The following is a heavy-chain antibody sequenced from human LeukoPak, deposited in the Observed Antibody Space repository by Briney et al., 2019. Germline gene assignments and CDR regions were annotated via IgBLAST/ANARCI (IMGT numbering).Heavy chain of an antibody. J-gene: IGHJ3*02. Sequence: PGGSLRLSCAASGFTFSSYAMSWVRQAPGKGLEWVSAISGSGGSTYYADSVKGRFTISRDNSKNTLYLQMNSLRAEDTAVYYCAKDPHGCSSTSCYSTHAFDIWGQRTMVTVSS. CDR3: AKDPHGCSSTSCYSTHAFDI. V-gene: IGHV3-23*01. CDR1: GFTFSSYA. D-gene: IGHD2-2*01. CDR2: ISGSGGST.